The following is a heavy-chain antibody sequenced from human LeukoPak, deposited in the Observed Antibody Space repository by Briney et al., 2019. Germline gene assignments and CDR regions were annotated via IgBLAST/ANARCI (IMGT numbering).Heavy chain of an antibody. D-gene: IGHD6-13*01. CDR2: IRYDGSNK. V-gene: IGHV3-30*02. J-gene: IGHJ4*02. CDR3: AKARIAAAGYGTLFDY. Sequence: PGGSLRLSCAASGFTFSSYGMHWVCQAPGKGLEWAAFIRYDGSNKYYADSVKGRFTISRDNSKNTLYLQMNSLRAEDTAVNYCAKARIAAAGYGTLFDYWGQGTLVTVSS. CDR1: GFTFSSYG.